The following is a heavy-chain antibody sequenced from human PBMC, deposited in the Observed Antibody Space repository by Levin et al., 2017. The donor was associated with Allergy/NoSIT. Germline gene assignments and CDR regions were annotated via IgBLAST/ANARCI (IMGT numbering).Heavy chain of an antibody. V-gene: IGHV4-39*01. CDR2: IYYSGST. J-gene: IGHJ4*02. CDR3: ARLPRTVRGGTPAFDS. Sequence: PSETLSLTCTVSGDSISSSTNYWGWIRQPPGKGLEWIGSIYYSGSTYYNPALKSRVTISADTSKNQFSLKLSSVTAADTAVYYCARLPRTVRGGTPAFDSWGQGTLVTVSS. D-gene: IGHD2-15*01. CDR1: GDSISSSTNY.